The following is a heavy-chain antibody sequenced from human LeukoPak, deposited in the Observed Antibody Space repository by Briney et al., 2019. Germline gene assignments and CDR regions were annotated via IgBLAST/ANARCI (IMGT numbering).Heavy chain of an antibody. CDR3: ARGRPHGNDY. Sequence: GGSLRLSCAASGFTFSTFAMHWVRQAPGKGLEWVAVISNDGKKNYYTDSVKGRFTISRDNSRNTVYLEMNSLRAEDTAVYYCARGRPHGNDYWGQGTLVTVSS. D-gene: IGHD4-23*01. CDR2: ISNDGKKN. CDR1: GFTFSTFA. J-gene: IGHJ4*02. V-gene: IGHV3-30*10.